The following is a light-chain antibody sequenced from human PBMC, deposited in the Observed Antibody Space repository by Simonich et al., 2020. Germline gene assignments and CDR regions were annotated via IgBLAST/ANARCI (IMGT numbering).Light chain of an antibody. CDR2: EFS. J-gene: IGKJ2*01. CDR3: MQSIQLPRPMYT. V-gene: IGKV2D-29*02. CDR1: QSLLHSDGKTY. Sequence: DIVMTQTPLSLSVTPGQPASISCKSSQSLLHSDGKTYLYWYLQKPGQSPQLLISEFSNRFSGVPDRFSGSGSGTDFTLKISRVEAEDVGVYYCMQSIQLPRPMYTFGQGTKLEIK.